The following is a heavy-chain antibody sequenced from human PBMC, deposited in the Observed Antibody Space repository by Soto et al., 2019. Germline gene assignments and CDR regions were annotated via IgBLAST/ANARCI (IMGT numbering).Heavy chain of an antibody. Sequence: EVQLVESGGGLVKPGGSLRLSCAASGFTFSNAWMNWVRQAPGKGLEWVGRIKSKTDGGTTEYAAPVKGRFTISRDDAHNTRYLQMNSLKTEDTAGYYCTIGIEGDCGCGCCPFDIWGQGTMVTVSS. J-gene: IGHJ3*02. V-gene: IGHV3-15*07. CDR1: GFTFSNAW. D-gene: IGHD2-21*02. CDR2: IKSKTDGGTT. CDR3: TIGIEGDCGCGCCPFDI.